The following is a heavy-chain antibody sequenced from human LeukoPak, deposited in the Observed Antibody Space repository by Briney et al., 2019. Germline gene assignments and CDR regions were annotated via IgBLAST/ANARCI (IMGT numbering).Heavy chain of an antibody. CDR3: ARQGTYSSAIGMGY. CDR2: INPSGGST. Sequence: ASVKVSCTASGYTFNNHYMYWVRQAPGQGLEWMGVINPSGGSTSYAQKFQGRVTMTRDTSTRTVYMVVNSLRSEDTAVYYCARQGTYSSAIGMGYWGQGTLVTVSS. CDR1: GYTFNNHY. J-gene: IGHJ4*02. V-gene: IGHV1-46*02. D-gene: IGHD6-19*01.